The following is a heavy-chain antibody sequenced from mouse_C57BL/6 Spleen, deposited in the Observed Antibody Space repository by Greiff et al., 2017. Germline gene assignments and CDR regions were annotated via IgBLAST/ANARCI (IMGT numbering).Heavy chain of an antibody. CDR1: GYTFTSYW. CDR3: ARSYGGAMDY. D-gene: IGHD1-1*01. V-gene: IGHV1-61*01. J-gene: IGHJ4*01. Sequence: QVQLQQPGAELVRPGSSVKLSCKASGYTFTSYWMDWVKQRPGQGLEWIGNIYPSDSETHYNQKFKDKATLTVDKSSNTAYMQLSSLTSEDSAVYYCARSYGGAMDYWGQGTSVTVSS. CDR2: IYPSDSET.